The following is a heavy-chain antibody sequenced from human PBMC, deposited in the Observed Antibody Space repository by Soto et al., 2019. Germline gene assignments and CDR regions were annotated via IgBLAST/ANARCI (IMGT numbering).Heavy chain of an antibody. Sequence: LSLTCTVSGGSISSGDYYWSWIRQPPGKGLEWIGYIYYRGRTYYNPSLKSRVTISVDTSKNQFSLELSSVTAADTAVYYCARGDFWTGWRNYDYYGMDVWGQGTTVTVSS. J-gene: IGHJ6*02. V-gene: IGHV4-30-4*01. CDR2: IYYRGRT. CDR3: ARGDFWTGWRNYDYYGMDV. CDR1: GGSISSGDYY. D-gene: IGHD3-3*01.